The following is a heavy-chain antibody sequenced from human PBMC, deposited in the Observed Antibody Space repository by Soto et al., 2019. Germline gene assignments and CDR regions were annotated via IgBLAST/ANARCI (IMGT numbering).Heavy chain of an antibody. CDR1: GYNFISYW. J-gene: IGHJ4*01. CDR3: ARGAVTTNFDY. Sequence: GESLKISCNASGYNFISYWIGWVRHMPGKGLEWMGIIYPSDSDTRYSPSFQGQVTISADKSISTAYLQWSSLKASDTAMYYCARGAVTTNFDYWGLGTLVTVSS. CDR2: IYPSDSDT. V-gene: IGHV5-51*01. D-gene: IGHD4-17*01.